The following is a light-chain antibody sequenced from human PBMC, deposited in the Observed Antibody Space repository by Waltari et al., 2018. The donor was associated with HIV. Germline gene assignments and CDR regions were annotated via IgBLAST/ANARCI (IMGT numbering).Light chain of an antibody. Sequence: SYVVTQPPSVSVAPGQTARISCGGYNIGSQSVHWYQQMPGQAPVLVIYYDSDRPSGIPERFSSSSSGNTDTLTISRVEAGDEADYFCQVWDTATAHVIFGGGTKLTVL. CDR1: NIGSQS. CDR3: QVWDTATAHVI. V-gene: IGLV3-21*04. J-gene: IGLJ2*01. CDR2: YDS.